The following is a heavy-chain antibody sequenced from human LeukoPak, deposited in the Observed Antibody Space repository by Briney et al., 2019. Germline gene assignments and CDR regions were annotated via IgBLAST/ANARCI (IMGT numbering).Heavy chain of an antibody. J-gene: IGHJ4*02. CDR3: AKVPLTAMVTLFDY. CDR2: ISGSGGST. V-gene: IGHV3-23*01. Sequence: GGTLRLSCAASGFTFSSYGMSWVRQAPGKGLEWVSAISGSGGSTYYADSVKGRFTISRDSSKNTLYLQMNSLRAEDTAVYYCAKVPLTAMVTLFDYWGQGTLVTVSS. CDR1: GFTFSSYG. D-gene: IGHD5-18*01.